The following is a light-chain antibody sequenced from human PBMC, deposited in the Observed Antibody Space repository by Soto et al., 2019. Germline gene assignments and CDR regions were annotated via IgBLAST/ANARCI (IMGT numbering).Light chain of an antibody. CDR3: CSYAGSYTPVV. Sequence: QSALTQPRSVSGSPGQSVTISCTGTSSDVGSYNLVSWYQQHPGKAPKLMIYDVSKRPSGVPDRFSGSKSGNTASLTISGLQAEDEADYYCCSYAGSYTPVVFGGGTKVTVL. CDR1: SSDVGSYNL. V-gene: IGLV2-11*01. CDR2: DVS. J-gene: IGLJ2*01.